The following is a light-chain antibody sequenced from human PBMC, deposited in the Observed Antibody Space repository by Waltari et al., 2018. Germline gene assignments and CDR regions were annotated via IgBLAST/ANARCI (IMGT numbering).Light chain of an antibody. J-gene: IGLJ3*02. Sequence: QSALTQPASVSGSPGQSITISCTGTNSDIGFYNYVSWYRQYPGKAPKLIIYDVSERPSGVSSRFSASKSDNTASLTISGLQADDEADYYCNSYTGSNSWVFGGGTKVTVL. CDR1: NSDIGFYNY. CDR2: DVS. CDR3: NSYTGSNSWV. V-gene: IGLV2-14*01.